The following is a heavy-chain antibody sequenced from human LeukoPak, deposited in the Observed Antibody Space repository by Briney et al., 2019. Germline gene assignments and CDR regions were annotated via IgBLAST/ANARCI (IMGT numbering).Heavy chain of an antibody. J-gene: IGHJ6*02. CDR3: ARGTSTWRYYYYYGMDV. V-gene: IGHV3-7*01. D-gene: IGHD2-2*01. Sequence: PGGSLRLSCGASGFTFSSYWMTWVRQAPGKGLEWVANIKQDGSETYYVGSVKGRFTISRDNAKNSLYLQMNSLRAEDTAIYYCARGTSTWRYYYYYGMDVWGQGTTVTVSS. CDR1: GFTFSSYW. CDR2: IKQDGSET.